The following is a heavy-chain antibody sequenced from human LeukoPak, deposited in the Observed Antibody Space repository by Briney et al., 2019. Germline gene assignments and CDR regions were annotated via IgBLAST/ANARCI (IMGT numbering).Heavy chain of an antibody. J-gene: IGHJ4*02. CDR2: IIPIFGTA. CDR3: AREYVDSSSWDYYFDY. CDR1: GGTFSSYA. V-gene: IGHV1-69*13. Sequence: SVNVSCKASGGTFSSYAISWVRQAPGQGVEWMGGIIPIFGTANYAQKFQGRVAITADESTSTAYMELSSLRSEDTAVYYCAREYVDSSSWDYYFDYWGQGTLVTVSS. D-gene: IGHD6-13*01.